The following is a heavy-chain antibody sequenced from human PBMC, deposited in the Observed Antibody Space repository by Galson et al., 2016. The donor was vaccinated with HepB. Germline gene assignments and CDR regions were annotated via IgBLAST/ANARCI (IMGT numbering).Heavy chain of an antibody. Sequence: SVKVSCKASGYSFNAYYMNWVRQAPGQGLEWMGWINPNSNATNFAQKFRGRATMTGDMSISTVHLELSSLRSDDTAVYYCGRVRLTTVPVTPRAFDIWGQGTMVTVSS. CDR2: INPNSNAT. D-gene: IGHD4-17*01. CDR3: GRVRLTTVPVTPRAFDI. V-gene: IGHV1-2*02. CDR1: GYSFNAYY. J-gene: IGHJ3*02.